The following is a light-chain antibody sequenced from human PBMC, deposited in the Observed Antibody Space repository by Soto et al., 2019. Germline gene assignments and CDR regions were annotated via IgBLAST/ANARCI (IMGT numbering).Light chain of an antibody. CDR2: DAS. CDR3: QQYKIFPLT. CDR1: QSVSSS. Sequence: DIQMTQSPSTLSASVGDRVTVTCRASQSVSSSLAWYQQKPGKAPKLLIYDASILETGVPSRFSGSGSGTEFTLTITSLQPDDSATYYCQQYKIFPLTFGPGTKVEIK. J-gene: IGKJ3*01. V-gene: IGKV1-5*01.